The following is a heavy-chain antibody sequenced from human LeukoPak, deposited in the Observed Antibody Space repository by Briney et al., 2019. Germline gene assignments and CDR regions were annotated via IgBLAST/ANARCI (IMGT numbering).Heavy chain of an antibody. D-gene: IGHD1-26*01. CDR2: ISGSGGST. V-gene: IGHV3-23*01. J-gene: IGHJ4*02. CDR3: AKANRVGATSSSYRTDY. Sequence: PGGSLRLSCAASGFTFSSYAMSWVRQAPGKGLEWVSAISGSGGSTYYADSVKGRFTISRDNSKNTVYLQMNSLRAEDTAVYYCAKANRVGATSSSYRTDYWGQGTLVTVSS. CDR1: GFTFSSYA.